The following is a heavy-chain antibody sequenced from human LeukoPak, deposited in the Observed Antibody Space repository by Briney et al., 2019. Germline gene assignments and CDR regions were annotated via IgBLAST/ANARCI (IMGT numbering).Heavy chain of an antibody. CDR3: ATKQWLAPPPDS. Sequence: GGSLRLSCAASGFTFSKYWMLWVRPAPGKGLESVSRINTDGTVTTYTDSVKGRFTVSRDNADNTMFLQMNSVRDEDTAVYYCATKQWLAPPPDSWGQGTPVTVSS. CDR2: INTDGTVT. V-gene: IGHV3-74*01. CDR1: GFTFSKYW. D-gene: IGHD6-19*01. J-gene: IGHJ4*02.